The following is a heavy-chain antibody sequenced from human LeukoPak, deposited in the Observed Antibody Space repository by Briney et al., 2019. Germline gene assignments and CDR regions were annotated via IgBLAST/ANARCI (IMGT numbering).Heavy chain of an antibody. CDR3: AKEEGVVIQYYSNYMDV. Sequence: PGGSLRLSCAASGFTFTNYPMSWVRQAPGKGLEWVSTISGSGDTTYYADSVKGRFTISRDNSRNTLYLQMNSLRAEDTAVYSCAKEEGVVIQYYSNYMDVWGKGTTVTVSS. D-gene: IGHD3-3*01. CDR2: ISGSGDTT. CDR1: GFTFTNYP. J-gene: IGHJ6*03. V-gene: IGHV3-23*01.